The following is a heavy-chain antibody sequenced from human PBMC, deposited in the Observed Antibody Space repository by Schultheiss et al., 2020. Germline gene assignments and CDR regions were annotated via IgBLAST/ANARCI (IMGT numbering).Heavy chain of an antibody. CDR1: GFTFSNAW. CDR3: TTEYSGSWASFDY. CDR2: IKSKTDGGTT. V-gene: IGHV3-15*01. Sequence: GGSLRLSCAASGFTFSNAWMSWVRQAPGKGLEWVGRIKSKTDGGTTDYAAPVKGRFTISRDDSKNTLYLQMNSLKTEDTAVYYCTTEYSGSWASFDYWGQGTLVTVSS. D-gene: IGHD1-26*01. J-gene: IGHJ4*02.